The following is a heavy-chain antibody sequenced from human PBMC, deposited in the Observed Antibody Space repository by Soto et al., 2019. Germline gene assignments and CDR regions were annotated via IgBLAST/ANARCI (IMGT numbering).Heavy chain of an antibody. D-gene: IGHD3-16*01. J-gene: IGHJ3*02. Sequence: QVQLVQSGAEVKNPGSSVKLSCKAVRGTFHNYVLNWVRQATGQGLEWIGGIVPQYGKVYIAQKYQGAVTIAADPTSNTAYLGLTSLTSDDTVVYYCADFKDYDVRVYPQGVVDMLGQGTMVTV. CDR1: RGTFHNYV. V-gene: IGHV1-69*01. CDR2: IVPQYGKV. CDR3: ADFKDYDVRVYPQGVVDM.